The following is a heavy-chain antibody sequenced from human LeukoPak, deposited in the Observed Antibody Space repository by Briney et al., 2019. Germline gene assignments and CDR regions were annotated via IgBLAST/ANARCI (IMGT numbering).Heavy chain of an antibody. V-gene: IGHV3-23*01. CDR2: ISGSGGST. J-gene: IGHJ2*01. CDR3: ARDSDTSGRHWYFDL. D-gene: IGHD3-10*01. Sequence: GGSLRLSCAASGFTFSSYAMTWVRQAPGKGLEWVSVISGSGGSTYYADSVKGRFTISRDSSEDTVYLQMNSLGDEDTAVYYCARDSDTSGRHWYFDLWGRGTLVTVSS. CDR1: GFTFSSYA.